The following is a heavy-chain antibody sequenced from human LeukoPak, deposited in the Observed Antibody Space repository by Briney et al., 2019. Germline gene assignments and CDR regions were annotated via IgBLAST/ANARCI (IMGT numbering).Heavy chain of an antibody. D-gene: IGHD1-26*01. CDR1: GFSFDNYA. CDR3: AKDRGGRVPGCAFDI. CDR2: ISWNSSSI. J-gene: IGHJ3*02. V-gene: IGHV3-9*03. Sequence: GGSLRLSCAASGFSFDNYAMRWVRQAPGKGLEWVSGISWNSSSIDYPASVKGRFTTSRDNANNSPYQQMTSLRAEDMAVYYCAKDRGGRVPGCAFDIWGQGTMVTVSS.